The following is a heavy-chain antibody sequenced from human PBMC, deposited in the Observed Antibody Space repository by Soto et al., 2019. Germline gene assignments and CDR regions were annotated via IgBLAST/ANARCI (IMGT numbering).Heavy chain of an antibody. CDR2: ISGSGGST. D-gene: IGHD6-6*01. V-gene: IGHV3-23*01. CDR1: GFTFSGDA. CDR3: AKEPRIAARRLCDP. J-gene: IGHJ5*02. Sequence: GESLRLSYGASGFTFSGDAMSWVRQAPGKGLERVSAISGSGGSTYYADSVKGRFTISRDISKNTLYLQMNSLRDEDTAVYYCAKEPRIAARRLCDPWGQGTLVTVSP.